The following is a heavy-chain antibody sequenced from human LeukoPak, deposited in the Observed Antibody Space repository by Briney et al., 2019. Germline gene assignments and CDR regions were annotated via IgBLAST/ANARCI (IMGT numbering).Heavy chain of an antibody. CDR1: GGSISSYY. J-gene: IGHJ3*02. D-gene: IGHD3-22*01. CDR3: ARLMDYYDSSGYYWYLDAFDI. CDR2: IYYSGST. Sequence: SETLSLTCTVSGGSISSYYWSWIRQPPGKGLEWIGYIYYSGSTNYNPSLKSRVTISVDTSKNQFSLKLSSVTAADTAVYYCARLMDYYDSSGYYWYLDAFDIWGQGTMVTVSS. V-gene: IGHV4-59*08.